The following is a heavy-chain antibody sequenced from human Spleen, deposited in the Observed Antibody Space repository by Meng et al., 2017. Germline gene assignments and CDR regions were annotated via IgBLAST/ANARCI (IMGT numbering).Heavy chain of an antibody. J-gene: IGHJ5*02. CDR3: VRSSGWVRTGFDP. CDR2: LSHSGST. D-gene: IGHD6-19*01. V-gene: IGHV4-39*01. CDR1: GGSLTSSTYY. Sequence: QLQLQESGPGMVKPSETLSLHCTVSGGSLTSSTYYWGWIRQPPGKGLEWIGSLSHSGSTYYTSSLISRVTVSIDTSKSQFSLKLTSVTAADTAVYYCVRSSGWVRTGFDPWGQGTLVTVSS.